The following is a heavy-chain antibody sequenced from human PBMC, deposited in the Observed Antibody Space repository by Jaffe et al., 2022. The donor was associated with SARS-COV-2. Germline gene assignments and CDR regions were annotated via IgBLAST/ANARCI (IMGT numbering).Heavy chain of an antibody. Sequence: QITLKESGPTLVKPTQTLTLTCTFSGFSLTVSGVGVGWIRQPPGKALEWLALIYSNDDKLYSPSLKSRLTITKDTSKNQVVLTMTNMDPVDTATYYCAHTYYYDNSFDYWGQGTLVTVSS. D-gene: IGHD3-22*01. V-gene: IGHV2-5*01. J-gene: IGHJ4*02. CDR2: IYSNDDK. CDR3: AHTYYYDNSFDY. CDR1: GFSLTVSGVG.